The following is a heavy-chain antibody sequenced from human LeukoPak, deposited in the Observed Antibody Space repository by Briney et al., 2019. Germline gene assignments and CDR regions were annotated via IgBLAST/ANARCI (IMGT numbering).Heavy chain of an antibody. CDR1: GFTFSSYA. V-gene: IGHV3-20*04. CDR3: ARNFGGGDSSGPYY. Sequence: GGSLRLSCAASGFTFSSYAMSWVRQAPGKGLEWVSGINWNGGRTGYADSMKGRFIISRDNAKNSLYLQVNSLKAEDTALYYCARNFGGGDSSGPYYWGQGTLVTVSS. J-gene: IGHJ4*02. CDR2: INWNGGRT. D-gene: IGHD3-22*01.